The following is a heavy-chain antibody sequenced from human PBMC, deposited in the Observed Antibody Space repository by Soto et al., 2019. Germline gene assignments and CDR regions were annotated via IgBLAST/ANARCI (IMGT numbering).Heavy chain of an antibody. J-gene: IGHJ6*02. V-gene: IGHV3-30-3*01. D-gene: IGHD6-19*01. CDR1: GFTFSSYA. CDR3: ARGEGSSGWYLLPYYYYGMDV. CDR2: ISYDGSNK. Sequence: GGSLRLSCAASGFTFSSYAMHWVRQAPGKGLEWVAVISYDGSNKYYADSVKGRFTISRDNSKNTLYLQMNSLRAEDTAVYYCARGEGSSGWYLLPYYYYGMDVWGQGTTVTVSS.